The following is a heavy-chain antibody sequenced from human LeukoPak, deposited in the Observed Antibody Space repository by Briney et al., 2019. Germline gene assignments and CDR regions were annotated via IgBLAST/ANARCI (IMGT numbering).Heavy chain of an antibody. J-gene: IGHJ6*02. CDR2: MYYSGST. Sequence: SQTLSLTCTVSGGSISRGGYYWSWIRQHPGKGLECIGYMYYSGSTYYNPSFKSRVTISVDTSKNQFSLKLSSVTAADTAVYYCARGSRYCSSTSCYVTDYYYYYGMDVWGQGTTVTVSS. D-gene: IGHD2-2*01. CDR3: ARGSRYCSSTSCYVTDYYYYYGMDV. CDR1: GGSISRGGYY. V-gene: IGHV4-31*03.